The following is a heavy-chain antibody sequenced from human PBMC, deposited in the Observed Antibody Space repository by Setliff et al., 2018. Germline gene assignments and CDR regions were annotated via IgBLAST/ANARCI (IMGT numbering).Heavy chain of an antibody. CDR3: ARGRNIAARLLDY. D-gene: IGHD6-6*01. CDR2: IYTTWST. J-gene: IGHJ4*02. V-gene: IGHV4-59*10. CDR1: GDSLSGYY. Sequence: PSKTLSLTCAVYGDSLSGYYWSWIRQSPKKGLEWIGRIYTTWSTNYNPSLKSRVTISVDTSKNQFSLKVSSVTAADTAVYYCARGRNIAARLLDYWGQGTLVTVSS.